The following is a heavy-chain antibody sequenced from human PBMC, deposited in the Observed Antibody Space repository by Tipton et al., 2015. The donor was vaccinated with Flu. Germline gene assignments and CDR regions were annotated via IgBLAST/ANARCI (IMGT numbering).Heavy chain of an antibody. CDR1: GYSISNGYY. Sequence: LRLSCDVSGYSISNGYYWGWIRQPPGKGLEWIGSFYHSGRTYYNPSLKSRITISVDTSKNQFSLKVTSVNAADTAVYYCAKNLLDWGTYYKYDHMDVWGQGTTVTVSS. CDR2: FYHSGRT. CDR3: AKNLLDWGTYYKYDHMDV. J-gene: IGHJ6*03. V-gene: IGHV4-38-2*01. D-gene: IGHD7-27*01.